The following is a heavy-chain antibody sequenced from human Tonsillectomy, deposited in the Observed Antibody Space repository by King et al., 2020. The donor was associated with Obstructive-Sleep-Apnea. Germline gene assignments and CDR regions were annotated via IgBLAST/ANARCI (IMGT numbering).Heavy chain of an antibody. V-gene: IGHV4-4*02. CDR3: ARAAMVRGLIGGYFDY. CDR1: GGSISSSNW. Sequence: QLQESGPGLVKPSGTLSLTCAVSGGSISSSNWWSWVRQPPGKGLEWIGEIYHIGNTNYNPSLKIRVTISVDKSKNQFSLKLSSVTAADTAVYYCARAAMVRGLIGGYFDYWGQGALVTVSS. CDR2: IYHIGNT. D-gene: IGHD3-10*01. J-gene: IGHJ4*02.